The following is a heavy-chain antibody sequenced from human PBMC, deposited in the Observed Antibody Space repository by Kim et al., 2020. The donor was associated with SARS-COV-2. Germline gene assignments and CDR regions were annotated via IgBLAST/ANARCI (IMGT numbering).Heavy chain of an antibody. V-gene: IGHV3-53*01. CDR2: FYSGGST. D-gene: IGHD3-16*01. J-gene: IGHJ6*01. Sequence: GGSLRLSCVASGFTVSTNYMSWVRQAPGKGLEWVSVFYSGGSTYYADSVKGRFTISRDNSKNTLYLQMNSLRAEDTAVYYCARERRPPGGGNYYGMDVWG. CDR1: GFTVSTNY. CDR3: ARERRPPGGGNYYGMDV.